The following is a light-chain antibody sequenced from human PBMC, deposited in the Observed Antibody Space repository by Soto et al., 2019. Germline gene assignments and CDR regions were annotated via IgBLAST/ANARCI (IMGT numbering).Light chain of an antibody. CDR2: GAS. CDR1: QNISSY. V-gene: IGKV3-15*01. Sequence: ILLTQPPATLSVSPGERATLSCRASQNISSYLAWHHQKPGQDPRLLLYGASTRATGIPGRFSGSGSGTDFTLTISSLQSEDFAVYYCQQYNNWPWTFGQGTKVDIK. J-gene: IGKJ1*01. CDR3: QQYNNWPWT.